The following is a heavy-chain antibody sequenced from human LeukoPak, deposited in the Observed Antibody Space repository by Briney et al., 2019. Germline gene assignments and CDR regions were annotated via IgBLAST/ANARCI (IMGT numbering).Heavy chain of an antibody. CDR3: ARAPWYYDSSGPLDY. J-gene: IGHJ4*02. Sequence: GASVKVSCKASGYTFTSYGISWVRQAPGQGLEWMGWISAYNGNTNYAQKLQGRVTMTTDTSTSTAYMELSSLRSEDTAVYYCARAPWYYDSSGPLDYWGQGTLVTVSS. CDR1: GYTFTSYG. V-gene: IGHV1-18*01. CDR2: ISAYNGNT. D-gene: IGHD3-22*01.